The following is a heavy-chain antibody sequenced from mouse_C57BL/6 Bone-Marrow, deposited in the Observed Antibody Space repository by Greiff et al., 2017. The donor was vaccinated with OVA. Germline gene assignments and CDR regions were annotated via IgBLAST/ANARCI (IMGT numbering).Heavy chain of an antibody. CDR2: IRSKSNNYAT. CDR1: GFSFNTYA. CDR3: VRLTGSNWYFDV. D-gene: IGHD4-1*01. J-gene: IGHJ1*03. Sequence: EVQGVESGGGLVQPKGSLKLSCAASGFSFNTYAMNWVRQAPGKGLEWVARIRSKSNNYATYYADSVKDRFTISRDDSESMLYLQMNNLKTEDTAMYYCVRLTGSNWYFDVWGTGTTVTVSS. V-gene: IGHV10-1*01.